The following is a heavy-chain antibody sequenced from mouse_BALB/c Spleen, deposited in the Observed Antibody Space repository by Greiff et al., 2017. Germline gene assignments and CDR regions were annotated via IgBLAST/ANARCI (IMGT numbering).Heavy chain of an antibody. CDR1: GFTFSSYA. V-gene: IGHV5-9-3*01. CDR3: AREVLYAMDY. CDR2: ISSGGSYT. J-gene: IGHJ4*01. Sequence: EVKLVESGGGLVKPGGSLKLSCAASGFTFSSYAMSWVRQTPEQRLEWVATISSGGSYTYYPDSVKGRFTISRDNAKNTLYLQMSSLRSEDTAMYYCAREVLYAMDYWGQGTSVTVSS.